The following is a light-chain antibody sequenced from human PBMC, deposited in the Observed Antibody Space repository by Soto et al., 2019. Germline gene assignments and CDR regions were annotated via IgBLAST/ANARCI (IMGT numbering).Light chain of an antibody. CDR3: QQRSNWSPIT. Sequence: EIVLTQSPATLSLSPGERATLSCRASQSVSSYLAWYQQKPGQAPRLLIYDASTRATGIPARFSGTGSGTDFTPTITSLEPEDFAVYYGQQRSNWSPITFGQGTRLEIK. CDR1: QSVSSY. J-gene: IGKJ5*01. V-gene: IGKV3-11*01. CDR2: DAS.